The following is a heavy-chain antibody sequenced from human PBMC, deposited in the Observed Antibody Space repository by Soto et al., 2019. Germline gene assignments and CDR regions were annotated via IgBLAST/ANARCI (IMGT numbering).Heavy chain of an antibody. V-gene: IGHV3-30-3*01. J-gene: IGHJ6*04. CDR1: RFNFSRYA. D-gene: IGHD3-3*01. CDR3: VGVTYVPSTGMDV. CDR2: ISNDGNQI. Sequence: PGGSLRLSCVVLRFNFSRYAMHWVRQAPGKGLEWLAGISNDGNQIFYADSVKGRFTISRDNSKNTLYLQMSSLRPDDSVFFNGVGVTYVPSTGMDVWGKGSTVTVSS.